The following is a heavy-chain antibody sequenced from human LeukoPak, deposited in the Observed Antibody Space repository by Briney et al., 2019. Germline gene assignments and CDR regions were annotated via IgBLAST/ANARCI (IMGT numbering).Heavy chain of an antibody. J-gene: IGHJ4*02. D-gene: IGHD3-10*01. CDR1: GFTFSSYW. V-gene: IGHV3-7*01. CDR2: IKEDGSEK. Sequence: QSGGSLRLSCAASGFTFSSYWMTWVRQAPGKGLEWVANIKEDGSEKYYVDSVKGRFTISRDNAKNSVYLQMNSLRAEDTAVYYYAREGSGYFDYWGQGHLVTVSS. CDR3: AREGSGYFDY.